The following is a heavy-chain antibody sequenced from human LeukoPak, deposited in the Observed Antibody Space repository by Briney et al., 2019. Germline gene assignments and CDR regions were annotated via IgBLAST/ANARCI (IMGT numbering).Heavy chain of an antibody. CDR1: GFTFSSYA. CDR3: AKDGLELRRYYYGMDV. D-gene: IGHD1-7*01. J-gene: IGHJ6*02. Sequence: GGSLRLSCAASGFTFSSYAMHWVRQAPGKGLEWVAVISYDGSNKYYADSVKGRFTISRDNSKNTLYLQMNSLRAEDTAVYYCAKDGLELRRYYYGMDVWGQGTTVTVSS. V-gene: IGHV3-30-3*02. CDR2: ISYDGSNK.